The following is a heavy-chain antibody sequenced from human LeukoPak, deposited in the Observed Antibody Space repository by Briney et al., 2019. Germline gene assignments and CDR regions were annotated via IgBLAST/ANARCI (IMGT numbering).Heavy chain of an antibody. V-gene: IGHV3-30*01. CDR1: GFTFSSYA. J-gene: IGHJ6*03. CDR3: ARDLSVTKYYYYYMDV. Sequence: RGSLRLSCAASGFTFSSYAMHWVRQAPGKGLEWAAVISYDESNKYYADSVKGRFTISRDNSKNTLYLQMNSLRVEDTAVYYCARDLSVTKYYYYYMDVWGKGTTVTVSS. D-gene: IGHD4-11*01. CDR2: ISYDESNK.